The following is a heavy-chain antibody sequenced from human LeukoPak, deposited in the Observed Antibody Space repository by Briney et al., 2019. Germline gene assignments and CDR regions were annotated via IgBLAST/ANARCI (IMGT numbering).Heavy chain of an antibody. D-gene: IGHD4-17*01. V-gene: IGHV4-34*01. CDR3: ATKYSLAVTTNPPYFDY. J-gene: IGHJ4*02. CDR1: GGSFSGYY. CDR2: INQRGST. Sequence: PSETLSLTCGVCGGSFSGYYWSWLRQSPGRGLEWMGEINQRGSTSYNPSLKSRVTISVDTSRKQFSLNLKSVTAADTGVYFCATKYSLAVTTNPPYFDYWGQGTLVTVSS.